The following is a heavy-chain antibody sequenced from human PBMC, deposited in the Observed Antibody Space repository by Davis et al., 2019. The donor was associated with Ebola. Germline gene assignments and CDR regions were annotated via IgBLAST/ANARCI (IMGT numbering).Heavy chain of an antibody. CDR3: ARSASPDYYYYGMDV. Sequence: LRLSCAVSGGSITSDLYSWSWIRQPPGKGLEWIGYIYHTGSAYYNPSLKSRVTISVDRSKNQFSLILSSVTAADAAVYYCARSASPDYYYYGMDVWGQGTTVTVSS. V-gene: IGHV4-30-2*01. CDR2: IYHTGSA. CDR1: GGSITSDLYS. J-gene: IGHJ6*02.